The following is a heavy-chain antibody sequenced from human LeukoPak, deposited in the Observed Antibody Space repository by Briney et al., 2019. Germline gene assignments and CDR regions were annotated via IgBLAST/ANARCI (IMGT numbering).Heavy chain of an antibody. Sequence: ASVKVSFKASGYTFIIYGISWVRQAPGQGLEWMGWISAYNGNTNYAQKFQGRVTMTTDTSTSTAYMELRSLRSDDTAVYYCARGEVGGSYGIAFDYWGQGTLVTVSS. V-gene: IGHV1-18*01. CDR1: GYTFIIYG. CDR2: ISAYNGNT. D-gene: IGHD1-26*01. J-gene: IGHJ4*02. CDR3: ARGEVGGSYGIAFDY.